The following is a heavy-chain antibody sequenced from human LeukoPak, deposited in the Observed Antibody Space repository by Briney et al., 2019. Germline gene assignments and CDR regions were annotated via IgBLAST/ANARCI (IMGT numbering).Heavy chain of an antibody. CDR3: ARHISVGLPNAFDI. V-gene: IGHV3-43*02. CDR1: GFTFDDYA. J-gene: IGHJ3*02. CDR2: ISGDGGST. D-gene: IGHD2-2*01. Sequence: GGSLRLSCAASGFTFDDYAMHWVRQAPGKGLEWVSLISGDGGSTYYANSVKGRLTISRDNAKNSLYLQMNSLRAEDTALYYCARHISVGLPNAFDIWGQGTMVTVSS.